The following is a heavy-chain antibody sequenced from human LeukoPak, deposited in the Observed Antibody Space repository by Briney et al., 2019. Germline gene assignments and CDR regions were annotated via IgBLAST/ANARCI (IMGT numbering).Heavy chain of an antibody. CDR2: IRYDGSNK. J-gene: IGHJ4*02. CDR3: AKDPSLYNWNYGGCDH. CDR1: GFTFSSYG. V-gene: IGHV3-30*02. Sequence: GGSLRLSCAASGFTFSSYGMHWVRQAPGKGVEWVAFIRYDGSNKYYADSVKGRFTISRDNSKNTLYLQMNSLRAEDTAVYYCAKDPSLYNWNYGGCDHWGQGTLVTVSS. D-gene: IGHD1-7*01.